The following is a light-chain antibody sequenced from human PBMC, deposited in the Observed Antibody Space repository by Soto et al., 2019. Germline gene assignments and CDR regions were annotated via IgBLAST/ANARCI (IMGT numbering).Light chain of an antibody. Sequence: EIVLTQSPGTLSLSPGERATLSCRASQSVSSSYLAWYQQKAGQAPRLLMYDASGSATDIPARFSGSGSGTDFTLTTSRLEPEDVAVYYCQHYGSSPPKYTFGQGTKLEIK. J-gene: IGKJ2*01. CDR2: DAS. CDR1: QSVSSSY. V-gene: IGKV3-20*01. CDR3: QHYGSSPPKYT.